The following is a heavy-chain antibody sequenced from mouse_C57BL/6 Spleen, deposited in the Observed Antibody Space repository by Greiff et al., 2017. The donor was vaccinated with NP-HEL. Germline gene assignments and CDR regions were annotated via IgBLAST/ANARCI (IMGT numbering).Heavy chain of an antibody. V-gene: IGHV1-15*01. CDR2: IDPETGGT. CDR3: TRSGWLLAAY. D-gene: IGHD2-3*01. CDR1: GYTFTDYE. Sequence: QVQLQQSGAELVRPGASVTLSCKASGYTFTDYEMHWVKQTPVHGLEWIGAIDPETGGTAYNQKFKGKAILTADKSSSTAYMELRSLPSEDSAVYYCTRSGWLLAAYWGQGTLVTVSA. J-gene: IGHJ3*01.